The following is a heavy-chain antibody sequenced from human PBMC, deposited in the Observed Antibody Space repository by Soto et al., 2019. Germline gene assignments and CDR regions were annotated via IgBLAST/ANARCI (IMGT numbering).Heavy chain of an antibody. CDR1: GFTFSSYG. J-gene: IGHJ4*02. CDR2: ISYNGSNK. CDR3: AKGARYSGYDSFLDY. V-gene: IGHV3-30*18. Sequence: QVQLVESGGGVVQPGRSLRLSCAASGFTFSSYGMHWVRQAPGKGLEWVAVISYNGSNKYYADSVKGRFTISRDNSKNTLYLQMNSLRAEDTAVYYCAKGARYSGYDSFLDYWGQGTLVTVSS. D-gene: IGHD5-12*01.